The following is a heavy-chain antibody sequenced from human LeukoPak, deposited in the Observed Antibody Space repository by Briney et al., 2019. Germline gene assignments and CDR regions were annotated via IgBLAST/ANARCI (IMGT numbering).Heavy chain of an antibody. CDR1: DGSISGDNYY. CDR2: IYNGGTT. CDR3: ARGARFFAYYDY. J-gene: IGHJ4*02. V-gene: IGHV4-31*03. Sequence: PSQTLSLTCTVSDGSISGDNYYWGWIRQLPGKGLEWIGYIYNGGTTYYNPSLKSRVIISVDTSKNQFSLKLKSVTAADTAMYYCARGARFFAYYDYWGQGTLVTVSS. D-gene: IGHD2-21*01.